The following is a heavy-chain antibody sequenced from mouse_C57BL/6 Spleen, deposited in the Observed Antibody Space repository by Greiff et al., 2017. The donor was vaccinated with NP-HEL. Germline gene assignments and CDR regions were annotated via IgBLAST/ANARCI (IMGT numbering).Heavy chain of an antibody. CDR1: GFNFKDYY. CDR2: IDPEDGET. J-gene: IGHJ2*01. Sequence: EVKLVESGAELVKPGASVKLSCTASGFNFKDYYMHWVKQRTEQGLEWIGRIDPEDGETNYDPKFQGKATITADTSSNTSYLQLSSLTSEDTAVYYCASPFITTVVARDYWGQGTTLTVSS. CDR3: ASPFITTVVARDY. D-gene: IGHD1-1*01. V-gene: IGHV14-2*01.